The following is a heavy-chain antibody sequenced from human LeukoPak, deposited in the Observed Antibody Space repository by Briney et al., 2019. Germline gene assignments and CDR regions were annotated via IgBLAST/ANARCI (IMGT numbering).Heavy chain of an antibody. V-gene: IGHV4-39*07. D-gene: IGHD3-22*01. J-gene: IGHJ4*02. CDR1: GGSISSSNYY. CDR2: IYYSGST. Sequence: PSETLSLTCTVSGGSISSSNYYWGWIRQPPGKGLEWIANIYYSGSTYYNPSLKSRVTVSVDTSKNQFSLKLSSVTAADTAVYYCARAVDYYDSSVYFDYWGQGTLVTVSS. CDR3: ARAVDYYDSSVYFDY.